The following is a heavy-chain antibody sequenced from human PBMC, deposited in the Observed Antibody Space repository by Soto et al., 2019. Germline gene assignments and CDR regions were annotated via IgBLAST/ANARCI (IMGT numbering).Heavy chain of an antibody. CDR3: ARDVGMAAAGTGGDY. Sequence: SETLSLTCTVSGGSISSSSYYWGWIRQPPGKGLEWIGSIYYSGSTYYNPSLKSRVTISGDTSKNQFSLKLSSVTAADTAVYYCARDVGMAAAGTGGDYWGQGTLVTVSS. CDR2: IYYSGST. V-gene: IGHV4-39*02. D-gene: IGHD6-13*01. J-gene: IGHJ4*02. CDR1: GGSISSSSYY.